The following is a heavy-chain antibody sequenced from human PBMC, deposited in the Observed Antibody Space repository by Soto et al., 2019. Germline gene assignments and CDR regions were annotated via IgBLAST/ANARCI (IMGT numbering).Heavy chain of an antibody. V-gene: IGHV1-18*01. CDR3: ARAHPLYCSSTSCRDPNWFDP. J-gene: IGHJ5*02. CDR1: GYTFTSYG. D-gene: IGHD2-2*01. CDR2: ISAYNGNT. Sequence: GASVKVSCKASGYTFTSYGISWVRQAPGQGLEWMGWISAYNGNTNYAQKLQGRVTMTTDTSTSTAYMELRSLRSDDTAVYYCARAHPLYCSSTSCRDPNWFDPWGQGTLVTVSS.